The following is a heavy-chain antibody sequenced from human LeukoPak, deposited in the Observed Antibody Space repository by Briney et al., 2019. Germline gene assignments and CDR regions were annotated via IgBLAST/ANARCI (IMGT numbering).Heavy chain of an antibody. CDR1: GFTFSSYA. Sequence: PGGSLRLSCAASGFTFSSYAMSWVRQAPGKGLEWVSTISGSGGSTYYADSVKGRFTISRDNSKNTLYLQMNSLRAEDTAVYYCAKDKGKGQQLVPYDYWGQGTLVTVSS. CDR2: ISGSGGST. D-gene: IGHD6-13*01. J-gene: IGHJ4*02. CDR3: AKDKGKGQQLVPYDY. V-gene: IGHV3-23*01.